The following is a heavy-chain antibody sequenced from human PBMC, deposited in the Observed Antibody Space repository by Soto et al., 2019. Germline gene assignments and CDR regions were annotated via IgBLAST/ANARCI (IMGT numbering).Heavy chain of an antibody. Sequence: GGTLRLSCSASGVTFSSYEMNWVRQAPGKGLEWVSYISSSGSTIYYADSVKGRFTISRDNAKNSLYLQMNSLRAEDTAVYYCASQVTAITAPDYWGQGTLVTVSS. CDR2: ISSSGSTI. CDR3: ASQVTAITAPDY. V-gene: IGHV3-48*03. CDR1: GVTFSSYE. J-gene: IGHJ4*02. D-gene: IGHD2-21*02.